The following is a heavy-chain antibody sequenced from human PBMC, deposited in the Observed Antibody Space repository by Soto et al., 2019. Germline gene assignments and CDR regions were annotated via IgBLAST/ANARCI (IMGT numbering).Heavy chain of an antibody. J-gene: IGHJ4*02. Sequence: EVQLVESGGGLVKPGGSLRLSCAASGFTFSSYSMNWVRQAPGKGLEWVSSISSRSSYIYYADSVKGRFTISRDNAKNSLYLQMNRLRAEDTAVYYCARGRGGYCSSTSCYALGEYFDYWGQGTLVTVSS. CDR3: ARGRGGYCSSTSCYALGEYFDY. V-gene: IGHV3-21*01. CDR1: GFTFSSYS. D-gene: IGHD2-2*01. CDR2: ISSRSSYI.